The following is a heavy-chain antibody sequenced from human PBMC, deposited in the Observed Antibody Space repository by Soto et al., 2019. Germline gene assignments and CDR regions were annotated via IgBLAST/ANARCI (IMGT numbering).Heavy chain of an antibody. CDR1: GYTFTSYA. D-gene: IGHD6-13*01. CDR3: ARIPSAPELQLVPLDY. CDR2: INAGNGNT. V-gene: IGHV1-3*01. Sequence: QVQLVQSGAEVKKPGASVKVSCKASGYTFTSYAMHWVRQAPGQRLEWMGWINAGNGNTKYSQKFQGRVTITRDTSASTAYMELSSLRSEDTAVYYCARIPSAPELQLVPLDYWGQGTLVTVSS. J-gene: IGHJ4*02.